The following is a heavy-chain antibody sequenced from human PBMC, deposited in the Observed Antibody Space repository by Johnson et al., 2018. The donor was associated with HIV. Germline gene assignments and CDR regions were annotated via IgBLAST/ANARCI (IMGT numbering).Heavy chain of an antibody. D-gene: IGHD5-12*01. CDR1: GFSFSSYG. CDR2: IAYDGSNK. J-gene: IGHJ3*02. Sequence: QVQLVESGGGVVQPGGSLRLSCAASGFSFSSYGMHWVRKAPGKGLEWVAVIAYDGSNKYYADSVKGRFTISRDNSKNTLYLEMNSLRAEDTAVYYCARDHSGYDSVTAAFDIWGQGTMVTVSS. V-gene: IGHV3-30*19. CDR3: ARDHSGYDSVTAAFDI.